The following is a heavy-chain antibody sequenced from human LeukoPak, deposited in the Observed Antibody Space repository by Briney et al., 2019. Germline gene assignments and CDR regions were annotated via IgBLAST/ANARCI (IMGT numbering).Heavy chain of an antibody. Sequence: GGSLRLSCAASGFTFSTYWMSWVRQAPGKGLEWVANIKQDGSEKYYVDSVKGRFTISRDNAKNSLYLQMNSLRAEDTAVYYWARGWGNTSCCAFDIWGQGTMVTVSS. J-gene: IGHJ3*02. CDR3: ARGWGNTSCCAFDI. V-gene: IGHV3-7*01. D-gene: IGHD2-2*01. CDR1: GFTFSTYW. CDR2: IKQDGSEK.